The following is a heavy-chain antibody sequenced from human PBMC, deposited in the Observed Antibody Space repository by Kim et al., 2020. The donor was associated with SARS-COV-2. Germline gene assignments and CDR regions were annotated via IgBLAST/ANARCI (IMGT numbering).Heavy chain of an antibody. Sequence: SGPTLVNPTQTLTLTCTFSGFSLTTRGVAVGWIRQSPGKALEWLALIHWDDDKRYSPSLKSRLTITKDTSKNQVIMTMTNMDPVDTATYYCVHRFYNRSSDVWFDPWGQGTQVTVSS. CDR2: IHWDDDK. CDR3: VHRFYNRSSDVWFDP. V-gene: IGHV2-5*02. CDR1: GFSLTTRGVA. J-gene: IGHJ5*02. D-gene: IGHD3-10*01.